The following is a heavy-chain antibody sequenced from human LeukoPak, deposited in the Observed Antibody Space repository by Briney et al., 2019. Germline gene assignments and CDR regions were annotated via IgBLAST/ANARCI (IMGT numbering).Heavy chain of an antibody. D-gene: IGHD6-19*01. CDR2: INTDGTVT. CDR1: GFTFSKYW. V-gene: IGHV3-74*01. J-gene: IGHJ4*02. Sequence: GGSLRLSCAASGFTFSKYWMPWVRQAPGKGLESVSRINTDGTVTTYADSVKGRFTVSRDNADNTMFLQMNSVRDEDTAVYYCATKQWLAPPPDSWGQGTPVTVSS. CDR3: ATKQWLAPPPDS.